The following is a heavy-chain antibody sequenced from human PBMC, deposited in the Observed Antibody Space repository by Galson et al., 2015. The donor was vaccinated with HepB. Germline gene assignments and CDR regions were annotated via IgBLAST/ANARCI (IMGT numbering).Heavy chain of an antibody. D-gene: IGHD3-22*01. CDR2: ISSSSEKT. V-gene: IGHV1-18*04. J-gene: IGHJ4*02. Sequence: SVKVSCKASGYTFTDYGVTWVRQAPGQGLEWIGWISSSSEKTEYAQRFQGRVMMTTETSTTTVYMELRSLRPDDSAVYYCAKGQNDDSRGYSSHPLDYWGQGTPVTVSS. CDR1: GYTFTDYG. CDR3: AKGQNDDSRGYSSHPLDY.